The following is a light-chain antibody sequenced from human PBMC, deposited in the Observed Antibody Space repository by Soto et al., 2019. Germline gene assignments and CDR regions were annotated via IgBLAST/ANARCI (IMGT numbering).Light chain of an antibody. CDR3: SSLALSNSFV. CDR1: SIDVGAYNY. CDR2: EVN. V-gene: IGLV2-8*01. Sequence: QSALTQPPSASGSPGQSVTSSCTGTSIDVGAYNYVSWYQQHPGKAPKVMIYEVNKRPSGVPDRFSGSKSGNTASLTVSGLQAEDEADYYCSSLALSNSFVLGTGTKLTVL. J-gene: IGLJ1*01.